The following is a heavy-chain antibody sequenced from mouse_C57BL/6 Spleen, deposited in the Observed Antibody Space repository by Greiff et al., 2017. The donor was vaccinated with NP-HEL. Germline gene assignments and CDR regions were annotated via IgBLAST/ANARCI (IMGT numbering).Heavy chain of an antibody. CDR2: INPNYGTT. V-gene: IGHV1-39*01. D-gene: IGHD1-1*01. CDR1: GYSFTDYN. Sequence: VQLQQSGPELVKPGASVKISCKASGYSFTDYNMNWVKQSNGKSLEWIGVINPNYGTTSSNQKFKGKATLTVDQASSTAYMQLNSLTSEDSAVYYCARGGVVADYYAMDYWGQGTSVTVSS. J-gene: IGHJ4*01. CDR3: ARGGVVADYYAMDY.